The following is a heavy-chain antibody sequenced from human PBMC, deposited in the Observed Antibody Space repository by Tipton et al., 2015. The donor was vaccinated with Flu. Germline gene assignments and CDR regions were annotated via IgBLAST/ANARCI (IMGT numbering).Heavy chain of an antibody. J-gene: IGHJ4*02. CDR2: IRYDGSNK. V-gene: IGHV3-30*02. CDR3: AKDDGDYYDSSGYYGYFDY. CDR1: GFTFSSYG. D-gene: IGHD3-22*01. Sequence: SGFTFSSYGMHWVRQAPGNGLEWVAFIRYDGSNKYYADSVNGRFTISRDNSNNTLYLQMNSLRAEDTAVYYCAKDDGDYYDSSGYYGYFDYWGQGTLVTVSS.